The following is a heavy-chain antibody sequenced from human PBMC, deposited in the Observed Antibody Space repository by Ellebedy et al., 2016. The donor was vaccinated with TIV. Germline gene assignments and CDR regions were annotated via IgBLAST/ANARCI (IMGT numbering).Heavy chain of an antibody. CDR3: AVGRPNYGDFPS. J-gene: IGHJ5*02. D-gene: IGHD4-17*01. CDR2: IYAGGTT. Sequence: GESLKISXAASGFTFSNYMSWVRQAPGRGLEWVSVIYAGGTTDYVASVKGRFSISRDTSKNTLFLQMNSLRADDTAIYYCAVGRPNYGDFPSWGQGTLVTVSS. CDR1: GFTFSNY. V-gene: IGHV3-53*01.